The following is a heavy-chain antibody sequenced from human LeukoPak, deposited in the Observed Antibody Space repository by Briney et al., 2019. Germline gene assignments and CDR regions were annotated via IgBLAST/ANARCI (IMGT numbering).Heavy chain of an antibody. D-gene: IGHD1-1*01. CDR2: LFYTGST. CDR1: GGSINSGSYY. J-gene: IGHJ4*02. V-gene: IGHV4-39*01. Sequence: SETLSLTCTVSGGSINSGSYYWGFIRQPPGKGLEWIGSLFYTGSTYYNPPLESRVTISADTSKNQFSLKLNSVTAADTAVYYCARRGRTGSTFDYWGQGTLVTVSS. CDR3: ARRGRTGSTFDY.